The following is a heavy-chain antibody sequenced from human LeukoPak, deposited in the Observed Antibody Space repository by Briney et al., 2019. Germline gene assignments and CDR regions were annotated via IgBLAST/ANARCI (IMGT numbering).Heavy chain of an antibody. CDR2: IYTCGST. CDR1: GGSISSGSYY. CDR3: ARGPGYTLPGAFDI. Sequence: PSQTLSLTCTVSGGSISSGSYYWSWIRQPAGKGLEWIGRIYTCGSTNYNPSLKSRVTISVDTSKNQFSLKLSSVTAADTAVYYCARGPGYTLPGAFDIWGQGTMVTVSS. J-gene: IGHJ3*02. V-gene: IGHV4-61*02. D-gene: IGHD6-13*01.